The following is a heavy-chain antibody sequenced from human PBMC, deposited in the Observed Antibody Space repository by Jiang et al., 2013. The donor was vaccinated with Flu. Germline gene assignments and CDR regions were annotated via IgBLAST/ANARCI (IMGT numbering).Heavy chain of an antibody. CDR1: GFTFDDYA. J-gene: IGHJ4*02. V-gene: IGHV3-9*01. CDR2: ISWNSGSI. CDR3: AKAHCTNGVCYLLDY. D-gene: IGHD2-8*01. Sequence: VQLVESGGGLVQPGRSLRLSCAASGFTFDDYAMHWVRQAPGKGLEWVSGISWNSGSIGYADSVKGRFTISRDNAKNSLYLQMNSLRAEDTALYYCAKAHCTNGVCYLLDYWGQGTLVTVSS.